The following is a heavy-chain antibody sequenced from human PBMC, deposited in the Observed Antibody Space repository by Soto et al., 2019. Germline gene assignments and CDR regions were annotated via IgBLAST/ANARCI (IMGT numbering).Heavy chain of an antibody. CDR3: ARDPGIYYGMDV. J-gene: IGHJ6*02. D-gene: IGHD3-10*01. CDR2: ISSGGFTI. CDR1: GFTFSDYY. Sequence: QVQLVESGGGLVKPGGSLRLSCTASGFTFSDYYMTWIRQAPGKGLEWLSYISSGGFTIYYADSVKGRFTVSRENAKNSMYLQMNTLRVEDTAVYYCARDPGIYYGMDVWGQGTTVTVSS. V-gene: IGHV3-11*01.